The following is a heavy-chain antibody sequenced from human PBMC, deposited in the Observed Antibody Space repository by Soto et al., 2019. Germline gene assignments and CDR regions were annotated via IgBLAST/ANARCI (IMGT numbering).Heavy chain of an antibody. Sequence: QLQLQESGSGLVKPSQTLSLTCAVSGGSISSGGYSWSWIRQPPGKGLEWIGYSYHSGSTYYNPPLKSRVTISVDRSKNQFSLKLSSVTAADTAVYYCARVWVVAATPYYFDYWGQGTLVTVSS. CDR3: ARVWVVAATPYYFDY. CDR1: GGSISSGGYS. V-gene: IGHV4-30-2*01. J-gene: IGHJ4*02. CDR2: SYHSGST. D-gene: IGHD2-15*01.